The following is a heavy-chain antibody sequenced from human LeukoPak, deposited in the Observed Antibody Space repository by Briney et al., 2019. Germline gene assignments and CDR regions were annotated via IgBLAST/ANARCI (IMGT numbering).Heavy chain of an antibody. CDR3: AKNGEVLSWFDP. V-gene: IGHV3-48*01. CDR1: GFTFSSYS. D-gene: IGHD3-10*01. Sequence: AGGSLRLSCVASGFTFSSYSMNWGRQAPGKGLQWVSYISRSSDATYYADSVKGRFTISRDNSKNTLYLQMNSLRAEDTAVYSCAKNGEVLSWFDPWGQGTLVTVSS. J-gene: IGHJ5*02. CDR2: ISRSSDAT.